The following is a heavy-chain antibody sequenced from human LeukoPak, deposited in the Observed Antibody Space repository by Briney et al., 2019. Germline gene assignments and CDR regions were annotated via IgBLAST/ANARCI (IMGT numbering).Heavy chain of an antibody. J-gene: IGHJ4*02. Sequence: SETLSLTCTVSGGSISSSSYYWGWIRQPPGKGLEWIGSIYYSGSTYYNPSLKSRVTISVDTSKNQFSLKLSSVTAADTAVYYCARGVATIFKYFDYWGQGTLVTVSS. CDR2: IYYSGST. V-gene: IGHV4-39*07. CDR3: ARGVATIFKYFDY. D-gene: IGHD5-12*01. CDR1: GGSISSSSYY.